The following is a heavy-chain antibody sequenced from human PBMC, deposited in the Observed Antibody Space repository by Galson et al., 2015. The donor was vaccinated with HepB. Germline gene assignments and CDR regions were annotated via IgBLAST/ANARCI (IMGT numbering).Heavy chain of an antibody. V-gene: IGHV1-69*04. Sequence: SVKVSCKASGDIFSSYAISWVRQAPGQGLEWMGRIMPILDVANYAQRFQARVTFTADRYTDTVYMVLSSLRSEDTAMYFCARGTAVPEDAFDIWGQGTLVTVSS. J-gene: IGHJ3*02. D-gene: IGHD6-19*01. CDR2: IMPILDVA. CDR1: GDIFSSYA. CDR3: ARGTAVPEDAFDI.